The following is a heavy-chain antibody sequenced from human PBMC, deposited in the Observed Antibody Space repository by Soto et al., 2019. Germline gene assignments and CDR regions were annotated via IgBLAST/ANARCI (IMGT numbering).Heavy chain of an antibody. CDR3: VQKGRGYFDC. CDR2: IYWDDSK. Sequence: QITLKESGPTLVKPTETLTLTCTFSGFSLNTRDLGVGWIRQPPGKALEWLAIIYWDDSKNYSPSLKSRLNITNDTSKHQVVLTVTDIDPVDRATYYGVQKGRGYFDCWGQRAQVTVSS. J-gene: IGHJ4*02. V-gene: IGHV2-5*02. D-gene: IGHD3-10*01. CDR1: GFSLNTRDLG.